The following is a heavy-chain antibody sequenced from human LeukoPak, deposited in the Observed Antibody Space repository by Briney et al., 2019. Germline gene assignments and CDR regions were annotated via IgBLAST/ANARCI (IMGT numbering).Heavy chain of an antibody. CDR3: AKRGAYDNRYFDY. Sequence: GGSLRLSCAASGFTFSSYAMSWVRQAPGKGLEWLSSITTSGDNTYYADSVKGRFTISRDNSKNTLCLQMNSLRAEDTAVYYCAKRGAYDNRYFDYWGQGTLVTVSS. CDR2: ITTSGDNT. D-gene: IGHD3-22*01. V-gene: IGHV3-23*01. CDR1: GFTFSSYA. J-gene: IGHJ4*02.